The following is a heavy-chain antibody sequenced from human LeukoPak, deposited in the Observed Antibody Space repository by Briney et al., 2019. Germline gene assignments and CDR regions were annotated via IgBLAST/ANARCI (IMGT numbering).Heavy chain of an antibody. Sequence: GGSLRLSCAASGFTFSSYSMNWVRQAPGKGLEWVSYISSSGSTIYYADSIRGRFTISRDNAKNSLYLQMNSLRAEDTAVYYCARGSGKSDYWGQGTLVTVSS. CDR1: GFTFSSYS. CDR2: ISSSGSTI. D-gene: IGHD3-10*01. V-gene: IGHV3-48*04. CDR3: ARGSGKSDY. J-gene: IGHJ4*02.